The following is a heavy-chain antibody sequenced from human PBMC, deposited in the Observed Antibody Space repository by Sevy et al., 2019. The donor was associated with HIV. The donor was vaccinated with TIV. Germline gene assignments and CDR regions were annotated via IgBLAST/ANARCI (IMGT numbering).Heavy chain of an antibody. V-gene: IGHV3-9*01. D-gene: IGHD3-22*01. CDR3: VKDAFTNYDSSGRMDV. J-gene: IGHJ6*02. Sequence: GGSLRLSCAASGFTFDEYAMHWVRQAPGKGLEWVAGIRSKSGSIGYVDSVKGRFTISRDNAKNSLYLQMNSLGGEDTALYYCVKDAFTNYDSSGRMDVWGQGTTVTVSS. CDR1: GFTFDEYA. CDR2: IRSKSGSI.